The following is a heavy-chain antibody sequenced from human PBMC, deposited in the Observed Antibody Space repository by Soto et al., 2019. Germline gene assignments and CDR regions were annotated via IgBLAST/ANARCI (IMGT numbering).Heavy chain of an antibody. V-gene: IGHV1-69*01. J-gene: IGHJ4*02. CDR3: VRDRYYGSGSYYNADY. Sequence: QVQLVQSGAEVRKPGSSVKVSCKASGGTFSRRAISWVRQAPGQGLEWMGGIIPIFGTANYAQKFQGRVTITADESTSTAYMELSSLRSEDTAVYYCVRDRYYGSGSYYNADYWGQGTLVTVSS. D-gene: IGHD3-10*01. CDR2: IIPIFGTA. CDR1: GGTFSRRA.